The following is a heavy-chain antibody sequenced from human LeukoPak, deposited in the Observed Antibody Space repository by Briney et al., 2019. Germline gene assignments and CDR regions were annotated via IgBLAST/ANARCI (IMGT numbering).Heavy chain of an antibody. V-gene: IGHV3-30*03. J-gene: IGHJ4*02. Sequence: PGGSLRLSCAASGFTFSSYGMHWVRQAPGKGLEWVAVISYDGSNKYYADSVKGRFTISRDNSKNTLYLQMNSLRAEDTAVYYCAREGATVTTSVRRFDYWGQGTLVTVSS. D-gene: IGHD4-17*01. CDR2: ISYDGSNK. CDR1: GFTFSSYG. CDR3: AREGATVTTSVRRFDY.